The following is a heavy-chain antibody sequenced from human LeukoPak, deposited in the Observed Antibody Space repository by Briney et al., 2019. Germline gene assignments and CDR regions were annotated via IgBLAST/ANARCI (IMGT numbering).Heavy chain of an antibody. CDR2: IYTSGST. V-gene: IGHV4-4*07. J-gene: IGHJ4*02. CDR1: GGSISSYY. D-gene: IGHD3-22*01. Sequence: SETLSLTCTVSGGSISSYYWSWIRQPAGKGLEWIGRIYTSGSTNYNPSLKSRVTMSVDTSKNQFSLKLSSVTAADTAVYYCARVTPYYYDSSGYVSGGNFDYWGQGTLVTVSS. CDR3: ARVTPYYYDSSGYVSGGNFDY.